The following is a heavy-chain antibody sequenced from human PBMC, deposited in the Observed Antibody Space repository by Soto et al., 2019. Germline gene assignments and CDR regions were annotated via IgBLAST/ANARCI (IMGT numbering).Heavy chain of an antibody. CDR1: GGTFSSYA. CDR2: IIPIFGTA. D-gene: IGHD3-10*01. J-gene: IGHJ6*02. V-gene: IGHV1-69*01. CDR3: ARGRYSYGSGSPPRMDV. Sequence: QVQLVQSGAEVKKPGSSVKVSCKASGGTFSSYAISWVRQAPGQGLEWMGGIIPIFGTANYAQKFQGRVTITADESTSTAYMELSSLRSEDTAVDYCARGRYSYGSGSPPRMDVWGQGTTVTVSS.